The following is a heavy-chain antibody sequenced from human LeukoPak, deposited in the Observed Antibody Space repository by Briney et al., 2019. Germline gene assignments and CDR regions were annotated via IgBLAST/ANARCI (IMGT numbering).Heavy chain of an antibody. V-gene: IGHV4-59*08. J-gene: IGHJ4*02. CDR3: AGSGNYHHFLF. D-gene: IGHD1-26*01. CDR1: GGSISSYY. CDR2: IYYRGRS. Sequence: TETLSLTCTVSGGSISSYYWSWIRQPPAKELEWIGYIYYRGRSNYNHSLKSRVTISVDTSKTQFSLKLCSVSAAGTAVFNCAGSGNYHHFLFWGLGILVTVSS.